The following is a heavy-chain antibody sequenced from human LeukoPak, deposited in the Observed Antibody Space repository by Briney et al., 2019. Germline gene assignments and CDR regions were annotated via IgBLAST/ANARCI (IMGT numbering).Heavy chain of an antibody. D-gene: IGHD1-26*01. CDR1: GYTFTGYY. CDR2: INPNSGGT. Sequence: ASVKVSCKASGYTFTGYYMHWVRQAPGQGLEWMGRINPNSGGTNYAQKFRGRVTITRDTPISTAYMELSRLTSDDTAVYYCASRRDSGSFGADYWGQGTLVTVSS. CDR3: ASRRDSGSFGADY. J-gene: IGHJ4*02. V-gene: IGHV1-2*06.